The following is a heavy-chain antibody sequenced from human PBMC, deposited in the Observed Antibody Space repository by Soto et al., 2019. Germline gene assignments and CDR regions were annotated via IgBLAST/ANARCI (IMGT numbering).Heavy chain of an antibody. D-gene: IGHD6-6*01. Sequence: GGSLRLSCAASGFTFSSYAMHWVRQAPGKGLEWVAVISYDGSNKYYADSVKGRFTISRDNSKNTLYLQMNSLRAEDTAVYYCARGPFSSSSWVDYWGQGTLVTVSS. V-gene: IGHV3-30-3*01. CDR2: ISYDGSNK. J-gene: IGHJ4*02. CDR1: GFTFSSYA. CDR3: ARGPFSSSSWVDY.